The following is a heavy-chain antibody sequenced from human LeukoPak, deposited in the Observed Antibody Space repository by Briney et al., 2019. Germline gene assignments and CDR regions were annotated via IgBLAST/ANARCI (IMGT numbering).Heavy chain of an antibody. CDR1: GFTVSGNF. D-gene: IGHD2-15*01. V-gene: IGHV3-66*02. CDR2: IYSDGNT. J-gene: IGHJ5*02. CDR3: ARDLYCSAGSCSS. Sequence: GGSLRLSCAASGFTVSGNFMSWVRQAPGKGRDWGSVIYSDGNTYYADSVRGRFTVSRDNSRDTLYLQMNRLRAEDTAVYYCARDLYCSAGSCSSWGQGTLVTVSS.